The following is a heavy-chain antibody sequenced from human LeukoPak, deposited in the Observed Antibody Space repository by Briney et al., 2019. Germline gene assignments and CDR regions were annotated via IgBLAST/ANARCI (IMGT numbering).Heavy chain of an antibody. CDR2: ISSSSSTI. CDR1: GFTFSSYS. CDR3: ARVFGDYYYGMDV. D-gene: IGHD3-10*01. J-gene: IGHJ6*02. Sequence: QSGGSLRLSCAASGFTFSSYSMNWVRQAPGKGLEWVSYISSSSSTIYYADSVKGRFTISRDNAKNSLYLQMNSLRAEDTAVYYCARVFGDYYYGMDVWGQGTTVTVSS. V-gene: IGHV3-48*01.